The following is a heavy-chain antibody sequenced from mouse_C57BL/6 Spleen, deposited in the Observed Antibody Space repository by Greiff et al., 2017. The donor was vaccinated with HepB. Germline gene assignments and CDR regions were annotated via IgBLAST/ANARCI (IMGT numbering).Heavy chain of an antibody. V-gene: IGHV1-55*01. J-gene: IGHJ4*01. CDR2: IYPGSGST. CDR1: GYTFTSYW. Sequence: QVQLQQPGAELVKPGASVKMSCKASGYTFTSYWITWVKQRPGQGLEWIGDIYPGSGSTNYNEKFKSKATLTVDTSSSTAYMQLSRLTSEDSAVYYCAREDYGSDYYAMDYWGQGTSVTVSS. CDR3: AREDYGSDYYAMDY. D-gene: IGHD2-2*01.